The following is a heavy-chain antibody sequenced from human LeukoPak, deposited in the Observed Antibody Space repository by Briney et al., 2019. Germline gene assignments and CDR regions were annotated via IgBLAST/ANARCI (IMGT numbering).Heavy chain of an antibody. Sequence: GSLRLSCAASGFIFSNHALVWLRQSSGKGLEWVSAIRGSGGGTFYADSVKGRFTISRDNSKNTLYLQMNGLRAEDTAVYYCARDPNGDYIGAFDMRGRGTLVTVSS. CDR1: GFIFSNHA. V-gene: IGHV3-23*01. D-gene: IGHD4-17*01. CDR2: IRGSGGGT. CDR3: ARDPNGDYIGAFDM. J-gene: IGHJ3*02.